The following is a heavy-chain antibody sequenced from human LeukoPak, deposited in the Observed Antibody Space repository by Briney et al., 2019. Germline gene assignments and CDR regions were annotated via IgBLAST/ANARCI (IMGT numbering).Heavy chain of an antibody. V-gene: IGHV3-33*01. J-gene: IGHJ4*02. CDR2: IWYDGSNK. Sequence: GGSLRLSCAASGFTFSSYGMHWVRQAPGKGLEWVAVIWYDGSNKYYADSVKGRFTISRDNSKNTLYPQMNSLRAEDTAVYYCARGGSEGSGSYFYYFDYWGQGTLVTVSS. D-gene: IGHD3-10*01. CDR1: GFTFSSYG. CDR3: ARGGSEGSGSYFYYFDY.